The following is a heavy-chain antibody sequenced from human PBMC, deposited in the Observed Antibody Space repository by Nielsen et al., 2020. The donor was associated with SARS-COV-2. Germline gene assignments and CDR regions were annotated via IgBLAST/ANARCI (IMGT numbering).Heavy chain of an antibody. V-gene: IGHV4-34*01. CDR3: ARGGRYSGSYQPVLRGAFDI. CDR2: INHSGST. Sequence: SETLSLTCAVYGGSFSGYYWSWIRQPPGKGLEWIGEINHSGSTNYNPSLKSRVTISVDTSKNQFSLKLSSVTAADTAVYYCARGGRYSGSYQPVLRGAFDIWGQGTMVTVSS. J-gene: IGHJ3*02. CDR1: GGSFSGYY. D-gene: IGHD1-26*01.